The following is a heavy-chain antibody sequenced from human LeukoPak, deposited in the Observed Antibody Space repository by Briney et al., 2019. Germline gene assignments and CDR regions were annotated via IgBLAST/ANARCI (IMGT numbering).Heavy chain of an antibody. J-gene: IGHJ4*02. Sequence: PGGSLRLSCAASGFTFSSYAMSWVRQAPGKGLEWVSAISGSGGSTYYADSVKGRFTISRDNSKNTLSLQMNSLRAEDTAVYYCAKGGYAYYYDSSGLPFDYWGQGTLVTVSS. CDR2: ISGSGGST. D-gene: IGHD3-22*01. CDR3: AKGGYAYYYDSSGLPFDY. V-gene: IGHV3-23*01. CDR1: GFTFSSYA.